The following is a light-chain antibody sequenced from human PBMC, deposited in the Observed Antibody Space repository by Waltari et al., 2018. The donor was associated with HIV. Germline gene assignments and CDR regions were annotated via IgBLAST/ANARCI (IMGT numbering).Light chain of an antibody. J-gene: IGLJ2*01. CDR1: SSNIGNFY. Sequence: QSVLTQPPSVSAAPGQKVTISCSGSSSNIGNFYLSWYQQLPGTAHKLLIYENNKRTSGMPDRFSGSKSGTSATLGITGLQTGDEANYYCGTWDSSLSAGVVFGGGTKLTVL. V-gene: IGLV1-51*02. CDR2: ENN. CDR3: GTWDSSLSAGVV.